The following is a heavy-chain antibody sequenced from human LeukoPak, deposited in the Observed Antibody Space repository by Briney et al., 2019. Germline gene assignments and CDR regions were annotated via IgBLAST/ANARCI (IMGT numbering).Heavy chain of an antibody. CDR2: ISPYHNIT. J-gene: IGHJ4*02. D-gene: IGHD6-13*01. V-gene: IGHV1-18*01. Sequence: ASVKVSCKTSGYTFTTYYVNWVRQAPGQGFESMGWISPYHNITNYEQKFQGRVTLTTDSSTSTAYMELRSLRFDDTAVYYCAISPIATAGTSLDFWGQGTLVSVSS. CDR3: AISPIATAGTSLDF. CDR1: GYTFTTYY.